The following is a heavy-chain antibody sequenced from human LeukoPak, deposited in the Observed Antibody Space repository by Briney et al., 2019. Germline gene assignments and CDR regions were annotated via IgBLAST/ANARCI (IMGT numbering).Heavy chain of an antibody. Sequence: PSQTLSLTCTVSGGSIRSGGYYWSWIRQHPGKGLEWIGYIYYSGSTYYNPSLKSRVTISVDTSKNQFSLKLSSVTAADTAVYYCARVVVVVAATPWYFDLWGRGTLVTVSS. CDR1: GGSIRSGGYY. J-gene: IGHJ2*01. CDR3: ARVVVVVAATPWYFDL. V-gene: IGHV4-31*03. CDR2: IYYSGST. D-gene: IGHD2-15*01.